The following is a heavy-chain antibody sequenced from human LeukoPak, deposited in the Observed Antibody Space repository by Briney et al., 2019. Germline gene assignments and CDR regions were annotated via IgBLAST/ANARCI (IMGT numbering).Heavy chain of an antibody. CDR3: ASSTGFGDPHNY. CDR2: IYYSGST. CDR1: GGSISSYY. Sequence: SETLSLTCTVSGGSISSYYWSWIRQPPGKGLEWIGYIYYSGSTNYNPSLKSRVTISVDTSKNQFSLKLSSVTAADTAMYYCASSTGFGDPHNYWGQGTLVTVSS. V-gene: IGHV4-59*08. J-gene: IGHJ4*02. D-gene: IGHD3-10*01.